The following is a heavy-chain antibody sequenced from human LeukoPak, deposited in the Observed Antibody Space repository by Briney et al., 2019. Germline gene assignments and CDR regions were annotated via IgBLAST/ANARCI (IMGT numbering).Heavy chain of an antibody. CDR1: GFIVSDNY. Sequence: TGGSLRLSCAASGFIVSDNYMSWVRQAPGKGLEWVSIIYDGGSTHYADSVKGRFTISRDISKNTFYLHINSLRVEDTAVYYCARALPASSHTSFDYWGQGTLVTVSS. CDR2: IYDGGST. J-gene: IGHJ4*02. CDR3: ARALPASSHTSFDY. V-gene: IGHV3-66*01. D-gene: IGHD2-2*01.